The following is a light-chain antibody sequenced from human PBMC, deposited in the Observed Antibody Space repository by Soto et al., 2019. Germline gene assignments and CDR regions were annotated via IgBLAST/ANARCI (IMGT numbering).Light chain of an antibody. J-gene: IGKJ2*01. Sequence: DVVMNQSPDSLAVSLGERAAINCKSSQNLLFSSNNKNSLAWYQQKPGQPPKLLIYWASTRESGAPDRFSGSGSGRDFTLTISSLQAEDVAVYYCQQYHTTPNTFGQGTKVEIK. CDR2: WAS. CDR1: QNLLFSSNNKNS. V-gene: IGKV4-1*01. CDR3: QQYHTTPNT.